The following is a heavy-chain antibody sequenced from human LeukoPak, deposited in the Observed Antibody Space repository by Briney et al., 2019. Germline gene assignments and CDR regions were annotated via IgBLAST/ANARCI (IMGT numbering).Heavy chain of an antibody. J-gene: IGHJ4*02. D-gene: IGHD3-10*01. V-gene: IGHV3-66*01. CDR1: GFTVSSNY. Sequence: PGGSLRLSCAASGFTVSSNYMSWVRQAPGKGLEWVSVIYGGGTSYYADSVKGRFTIYRDNSKNTLYLQMNSLRAEDSAVYYCARDSYGSGTYYHGYWGQGTLVTVSS. CDR3: ARDSYGSGTYYHGY. CDR2: IYGGGTS.